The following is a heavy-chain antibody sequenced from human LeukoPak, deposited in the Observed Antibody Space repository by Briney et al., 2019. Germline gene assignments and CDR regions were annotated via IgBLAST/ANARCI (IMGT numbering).Heavy chain of an antibody. J-gene: IGHJ4*02. D-gene: IGHD1-26*01. CDR2: ISSSSNYI. Sequence: GGSLSLSCAASGFTFSSYTMNWVRQAPGKGLEWVSSISSSSNYIHYADSLKGRFTISRDNANNSLYLQMNSLRAEDTAVYYCARVGTRADWGQGALVTVSS. CDR1: GFTFSSYT. CDR3: ARVGTRAD. V-gene: IGHV3-21*01.